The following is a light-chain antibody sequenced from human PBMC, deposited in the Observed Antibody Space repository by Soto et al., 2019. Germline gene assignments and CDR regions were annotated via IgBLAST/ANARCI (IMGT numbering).Light chain of an antibody. Sequence: QLTQSPSSLSASVGDRVTITCRAIQVISSYLGCYHENTAKSFKLLIYAASTFQRGDPTMFTGSGSGTDFTLTITSLQPEDFATNYCQHLNSYPLTFGGGTTVDIK. V-gene: IGKV1-9*01. J-gene: IGKJ4*01. CDR3: QHLNSYPLT. CDR1: QVISSY. CDR2: AAS.